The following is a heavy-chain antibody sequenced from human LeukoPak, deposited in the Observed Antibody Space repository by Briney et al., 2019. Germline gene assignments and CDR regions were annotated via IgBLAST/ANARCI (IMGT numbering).Heavy chain of an antibody. V-gene: IGHV4-4*07. CDR1: GGSISSYY. D-gene: IGHD3-10*01. CDR2: IYTSGST. J-gene: IGHJ5*02. CDR3: ARTFGEFPAHWFDP. Sequence: SETLSLTCTVSGGSISSYYWSWIRQPAGKGLEWIGRIYTSGSTNYNPSLKSRVTMSVDTSKNQFSLKLSSVTAADTAVYYCARTFGEFPAHWFDPWGQGTLVTVSS.